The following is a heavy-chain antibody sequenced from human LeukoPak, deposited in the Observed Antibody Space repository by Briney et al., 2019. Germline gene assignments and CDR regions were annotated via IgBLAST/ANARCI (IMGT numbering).Heavy chain of an antibody. CDR2: INPNSGGT. V-gene: IGHV1-2*02. CDR1: GYTFTGYY. CDR3: AGQSDVRTRRGDDAFDI. D-gene: IGHD3-10*01. J-gene: IGHJ3*02. Sequence: ASVKVSCKASGYTFTGYYMHWVRQAPGQGLEWMGWINPNSGGTNYAQKFQGRVTMTRDTSISTAYMELSRLRSDDTAVYYCAGQSDVRTRRGDDAFDIWGQGTMVTVSS.